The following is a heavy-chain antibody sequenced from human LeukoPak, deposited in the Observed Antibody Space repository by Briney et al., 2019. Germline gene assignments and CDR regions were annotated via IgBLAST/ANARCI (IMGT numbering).Heavy chain of an antibody. J-gene: IGHJ3*02. CDR1: GGSISSYY. V-gene: IGHV4-59*12. D-gene: IGHD6-13*01. CDR3: ARDSSSSWFRDAFDI. Sequence: SETLSLTCTVSGGSISSYYWSWIRQPPGKGLEWIGYIYYSGSTNYNPSLKSRVTISVDTSKNQFSLKLSSVTAADTAVYYCARDSSSSWFRDAFDIWGQGTMVTVSS. CDR2: IYYSGST.